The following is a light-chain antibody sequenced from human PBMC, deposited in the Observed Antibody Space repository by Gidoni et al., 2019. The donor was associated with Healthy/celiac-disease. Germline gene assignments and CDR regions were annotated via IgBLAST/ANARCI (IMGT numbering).Light chain of an antibody. CDR1: QSVSSSY. CDR3: QQYGSSQYT. J-gene: IGKJ2*01. CDR2: GAS. V-gene: IGKV3-20*01. Sequence: EIVLTQSPGTLSLSPGERATLSCRASQSVSSSYLAWYQQTPGQAPRLLIYGASSSATGIPDRFSGSASGTDFTLTISRLEPEDFAVYYCQQYGSSQYTFGQGTKLEIK.